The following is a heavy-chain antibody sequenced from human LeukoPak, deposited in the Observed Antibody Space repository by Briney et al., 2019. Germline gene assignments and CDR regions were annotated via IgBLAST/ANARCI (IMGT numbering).Heavy chain of an antibody. CDR1: GFTFSNYG. Sequence: PGGSLRLSCAASGFTFSNYGMNWVRQAPGKGLEWVSYITSSSSNLYYADSVKGRFTISRDNAKNSLYLQMNSLRAEDTAVYYCARDQSVAAAGTSSPNDYWGQGTLVTVSS. CDR2: ITSSSSNL. CDR3: ARDQSVAAAGTSSPNDY. D-gene: IGHD6-13*01. V-gene: IGHV3-21*04. J-gene: IGHJ4*02.